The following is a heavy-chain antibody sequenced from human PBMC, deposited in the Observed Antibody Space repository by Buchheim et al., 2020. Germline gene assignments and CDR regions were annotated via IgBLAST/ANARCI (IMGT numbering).Heavy chain of an antibody. Sequence: EVQLVESGGGLVKPGGSLRLSCAASGFTFSNAWMSWVRQAPGKGLEWVGRIKSKTDGGTTDYAAPVKGRFTISRDDSKNTLYLQMNSLKTEDTAVYYCARDRRYCSSTSCANFDYWGQGTL. CDR2: IKSKTDGGTT. V-gene: IGHV3-15*01. CDR1: GFTFSNAW. D-gene: IGHD2-2*01. CDR3: ARDRRYCSSTSCANFDY. J-gene: IGHJ4*02.